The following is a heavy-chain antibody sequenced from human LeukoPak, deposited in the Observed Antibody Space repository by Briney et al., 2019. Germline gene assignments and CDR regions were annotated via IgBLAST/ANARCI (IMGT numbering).Heavy chain of an antibody. CDR1: GYTFTSYG. Sequence: ASVKVSCKASGYTFTSYGISWVRQAPGRGLEWMGWISAYNGNTNYAQKLQGRVTMTTDTSTSTAYMELRSLRSDDTAVYYCARDRGGEGYSYGTDFDYWGQGTLVTVSS. CDR3: ARDRGGEGYSYGTDFDY. V-gene: IGHV1-18*01. J-gene: IGHJ4*02. D-gene: IGHD5-18*01. CDR2: ISAYNGNT.